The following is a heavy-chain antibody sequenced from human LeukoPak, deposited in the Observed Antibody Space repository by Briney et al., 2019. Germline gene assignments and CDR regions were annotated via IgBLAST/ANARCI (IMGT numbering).Heavy chain of an antibody. J-gene: IGHJ4*02. CDR1: GGSISSSSYY. CDR2: IHYSGST. Sequence: SETLSLTCTVSGGSISSSSYYWGWIRQPPGKGLEWIGYIHYSGSTYYNPSLKSRVTISVDTSETQFSLKLSSVTAADTAVYYCARDLTNWGQGTLVTVSS. V-gene: IGHV4-31*03. D-gene: IGHD3-9*01. CDR3: ARDLTN.